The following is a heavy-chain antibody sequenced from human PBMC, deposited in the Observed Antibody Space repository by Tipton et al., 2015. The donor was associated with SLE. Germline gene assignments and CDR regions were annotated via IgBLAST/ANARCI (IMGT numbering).Heavy chain of an antibody. V-gene: IGHV3-53*01. CDR2: IYRAGTT. J-gene: IGHJ5*02. CDR1: GFNVSRNY. CDR3: AKDYGDFQNWFDP. D-gene: IGHD4-17*01. Sequence: SLRLSCAASGFNVSRNYMSWVRQAPGKGLEWASIIYRAGTTFYADSLKGRFTISRDNFKNTLYLQMNSLRAEDTAVYYCAKDYGDFQNWFDPWGQGTLVTVSS.